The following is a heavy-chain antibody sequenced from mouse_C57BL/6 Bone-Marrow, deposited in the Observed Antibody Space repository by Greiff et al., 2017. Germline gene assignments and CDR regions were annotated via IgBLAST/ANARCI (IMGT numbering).Heavy chain of an antibody. D-gene: IGHD2-4*01. V-gene: IGHV14-4*01. Sequence: DVQLVESGAELVRPGASVKLSCTASGFNIKDDYMHCVKQRPEQGLEWIGWIEPENGVTEYASKFQGTATITAYTSSNTAYLQLSSLTSEDTAVYYCIDYDGYYAMDYWGQGTSVTVSS. J-gene: IGHJ4*01. CDR3: IDYDGYYAMDY. CDR1: GFNIKDDY. CDR2: IEPENGVT.